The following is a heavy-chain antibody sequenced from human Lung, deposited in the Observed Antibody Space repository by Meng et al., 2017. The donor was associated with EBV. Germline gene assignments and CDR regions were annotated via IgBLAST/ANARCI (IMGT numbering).Heavy chain of an antibody. CDR3: TTIHYFRSKEY. V-gene: IGHV3-15*01. Sequence: EVQLVESGGGLVKPGGSLRLSWAASGFTFSNAWMSWVRQAPGKGLEWVGRIKSKTDGGTTDYAAPVKGRFTISRDDSKNTLYLQMNSLKTEDTAVYYCTTIHYFRSKEYWGQGTLVTVSS. CDR1: GFTFSNAW. J-gene: IGHJ4*02. D-gene: IGHD3-9*01. CDR2: IKSKTDGGTT.